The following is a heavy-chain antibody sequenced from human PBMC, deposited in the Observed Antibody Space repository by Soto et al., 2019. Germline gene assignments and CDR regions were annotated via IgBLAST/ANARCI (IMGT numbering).Heavy chain of an antibody. J-gene: IGHJ5*02. Sequence: ASVKVSCKSSGYTFTSYSIHWVRQAPGQRLEWMGWINAGNGNTKYSQKFQGRVTITRDTSASTAYMELSSLRSEDTAVYYCARDLSDYSFNWFDPWGQGTLVTVSS. CDR2: INAGNGNT. CDR3: ARDLSDYSFNWFDP. V-gene: IGHV1-3*01. D-gene: IGHD4-4*01. CDR1: GYTFTSYS.